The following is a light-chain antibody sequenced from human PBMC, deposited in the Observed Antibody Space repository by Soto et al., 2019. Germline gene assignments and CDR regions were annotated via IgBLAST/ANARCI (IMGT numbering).Light chain of an antibody. CDR3: SQPTTNPAT. CDR2: AAS. Sequence: LCASGVDRVTITCRASQGISSYLAWYQQKPGKAPKLLIYAASTLPSGVPPRFSGSGSGTAFTLTTMSRHPDHFATYYCSQPTTNPATIGGGTKVDIK. V-gene: IGKV1-9*01. J-gene: IGKJ4*01. CDR1: QGISSY.